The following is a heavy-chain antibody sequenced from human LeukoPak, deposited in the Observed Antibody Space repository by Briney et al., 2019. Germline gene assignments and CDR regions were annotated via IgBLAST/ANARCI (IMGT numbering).Heavy chain of an antibody. Sequence: PSETLSLTCTVSGGSISSSSYYWGWIRQPPGKGLEWIGSISYSGSTYYNPSLKSRFTISVDTSKNQFSLKLSSVTAADTAVYYCASRVVAGPFDYWGQGTLVTVSS. CDR1: GGSISSSSYY. CDR2: ISYSGST. CDR3: ASRVVAGPFDY. J-gene: IGHJ4*02. D-gene: IGHD6-19*01. V-gene: IGHV4-39*01.